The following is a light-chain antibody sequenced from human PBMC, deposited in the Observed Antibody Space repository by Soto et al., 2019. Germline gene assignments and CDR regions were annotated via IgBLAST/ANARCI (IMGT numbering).Light chain of an antibody. CDR3: QQYNNWPPIT. CDR2: GAS. V-gene: IGKV3-15*01. CDR1: QSVSSN. Sequence: EIVMTQSPATLSVSPGERATLSCRASQSVSSNLAWYQQKPGQAPRILIYGASTRATGIPARFSGRGSGTEFTLTISRLESEDFAVYYCQQYNNWPPITFGQGTRLEIK. J-gene: IGKJ5*01.